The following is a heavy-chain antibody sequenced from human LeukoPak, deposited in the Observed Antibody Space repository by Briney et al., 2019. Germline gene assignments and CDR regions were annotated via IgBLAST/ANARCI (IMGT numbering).Heavy chain of an antibody. Sequence: SQTLSLTCAISGDSVSSNSAAWNWIRQSPSRGLEWLGRTYYRSKWYNDYAVSVRSRITISPDTSKNQFSLHLNSVTPEDTAVYYCTRDYGDFRTCDYWGQGTLVTVSS. CDR3: TRDYGDFRTCDY. D-gene: IGHD4-17*01. J-gene: IGHJ4*02. CDR2: TYYRSKWYN. CDR1: GDSVSSNSAA. V-gene: IGHV6-1*01.